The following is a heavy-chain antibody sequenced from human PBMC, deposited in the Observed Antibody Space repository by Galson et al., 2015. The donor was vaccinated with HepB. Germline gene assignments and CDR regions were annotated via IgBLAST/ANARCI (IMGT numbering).Heavy chain of an antibody. D-gene: IGHD6-19*01. Sequence: ETLSLTCTVSGYSISSGYYWGWIRQPPGKGLEWIGSIYHSGSTYYNPSLKSRVTISVDTSKNQFSLKLSSVTAADTAVYYCARDGWFSIAVAGTDTRDYYGMDVWGQGTTVTVSS. V-gene: IGHV4-38-2*02. CDR3: ARDGWFSIAVAGTDTRDYYGMDV. CDR1: GYSISSGYY. CDR2: IYHSGST. J-gene: IGHJ6*02.